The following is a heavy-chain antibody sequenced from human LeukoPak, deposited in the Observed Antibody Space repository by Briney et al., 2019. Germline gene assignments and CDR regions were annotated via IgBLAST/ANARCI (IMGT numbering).Heavy chain of an antibody. D-gene: IGHD6-19*01. V-gene: IGHV3-30*15. CDR2: ISNDGSRQ. Sequence: GGSLRLSCAASGFTFRSYAMRGVRQAPGKGLEWGAGISNDGSRQHYADFLAGRITISRANSKNTVSLQMSRLRTEDTAVYFCAREPSGDGWSGFDYWGQGTLVTVSS. J-gene: IGHJ4*02. CDR1: GFTFRSYA. CDR3: AREPSGDGWSGFDY.